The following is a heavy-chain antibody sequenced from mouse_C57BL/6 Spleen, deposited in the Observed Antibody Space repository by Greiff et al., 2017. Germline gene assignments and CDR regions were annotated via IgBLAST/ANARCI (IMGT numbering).Heavy chain of an antibody. J-gene: IGHJ2*01. CDR1: GYAFTNYL. V-gene: IGHV1-54*01. D-gene: IGHD1-1*01. Sequence: VQLQQSGAELVRPGTSVKVSCKASGYAFTNYLIEWVKQRPGPGLEWIGVINPGSGGTNYNEKFKGKATLTADKSSSTAYMQLSSLTSEDSAVYFCARWNYYGSSPDYWGQGTTLTVSS. CDR3: ARWNYYGSSPDY. CDR2: INPGSGGT.